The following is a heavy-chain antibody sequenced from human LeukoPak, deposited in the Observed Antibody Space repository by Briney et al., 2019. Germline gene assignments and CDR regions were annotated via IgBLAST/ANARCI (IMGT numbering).Heavy chain of an antibody. D-gene: IGHD2/OR15-2a*01. CDR3: ARANSLGY. V-gene: IGHV3-74*01. J-gene: IGHJ4*02. CDR2: ISSDGSRV. CDR1: GFTFSDYW. Sequence: GGSLRLSCAASGFTFSDYWMHWVRQAPGKGLVWVSRISSDGSRVTYADSVKGRFTISRDNAKDSLYLQMNSLRAQDTAVYYCARANSLGYWGQGTLVTVSS.